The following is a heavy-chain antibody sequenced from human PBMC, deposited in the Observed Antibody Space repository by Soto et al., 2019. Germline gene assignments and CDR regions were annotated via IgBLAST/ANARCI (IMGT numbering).Heavy chain of an antibody. CDR1: GYTFTGYY. J-gene: IGHJ6*02. CDR2: INPNSGGT. D-gene: IGHD3-3*01. CDR3: ARVKATIFRGYYYRMDV. V-gene: IGHV1-2*04. Sequence: AAVKVSCKASGYTFTGYYMHWVRQAPGQGLEWMGWINPNSGGTNYAQKFQGWVTMTRDTSISTAYMELSRLRSDDTAVYYCARVKATIFRGYYYRMDVWGQGTTVTVSS.